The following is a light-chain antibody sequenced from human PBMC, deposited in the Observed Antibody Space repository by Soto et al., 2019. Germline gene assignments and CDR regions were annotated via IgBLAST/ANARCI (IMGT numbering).Light chain of an antibody. CDR2: EVS. CDR3: SSYAGTNAVV. J-gene: IGLJ2*01. Sequence: QSALTQPPSASGSPGQSVTISCTGTSSDVGGYNYVSWYQQHPGKAPKLMISEVSKRPSGVPDRFSGSKSGNTASLTVSGLQAEDEADYYCSSYAGTNAVVFGGGTTLTVL. V-gene: IGLV2-8*01. CDR1: SSDVGGYNY.